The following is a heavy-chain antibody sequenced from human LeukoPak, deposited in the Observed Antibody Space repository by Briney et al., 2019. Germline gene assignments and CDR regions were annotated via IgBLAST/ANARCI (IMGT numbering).Heavy chain of an antibody. CDR1: GFTFSSHA. J-gene: IGHJ4*02. V-gene: IGHV3-23*02. D-gene: IGHD5-18*01. Sequence: GGSLRLSCAASGFTFSSHAMGWVRQAPGKGLEWISAISAGGDRTYYIDTVKGRFTISRDNSKSTLYLHLNSLRVDDTAVYFCAKEHIYGTTSYFDYWGQGTLVTVSS. CDR2: ISAGGDRT. CDR3: AKEHIYGTTSYFDY.